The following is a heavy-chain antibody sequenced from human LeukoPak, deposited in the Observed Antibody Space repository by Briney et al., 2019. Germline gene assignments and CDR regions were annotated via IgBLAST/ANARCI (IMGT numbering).Heavy chain of an antibody. CDR2: ISSSDSTI. CDR1: GFTFSDYY. CDR3: ARTIEMATISYLDY. J-gene: IGHJ4*02. D-gene: IGHD5-24*01. Sequence: KPGGSLRLSCVASGFTFSDYYMSWIRQAPGKGLEWASYISSSDSTIYYADSVKGRFTISRDNAKNSLYLQMNSLRAGDTAVYYCARTIEMATISYLDYWGQGTLVTVSS. V-gene: IGHV3-11*04.